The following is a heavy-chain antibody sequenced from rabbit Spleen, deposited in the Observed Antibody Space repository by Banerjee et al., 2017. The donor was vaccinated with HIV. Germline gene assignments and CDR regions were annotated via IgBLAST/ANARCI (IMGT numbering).Heavy chain of an antibody. D-gene: IGHD1-1*01. V-gene: IGHV1S45*01. J-gene: IGHJ4*01. CDR3: ARDLVAVIGWNFGW. CDR2: INASTGKP. CDR1: GFSFSDRDV. Sequence: QEQLVESGGGLVQPEGSLTLTCKASGFSFSDRDVMCWVRQAPGKGLEWIACINASTGKPVYATWASGRFTISRTSSTTVTLRMTSLTAADRATYFCARDLVAVIGWNFGWWGPGTLVTVS.